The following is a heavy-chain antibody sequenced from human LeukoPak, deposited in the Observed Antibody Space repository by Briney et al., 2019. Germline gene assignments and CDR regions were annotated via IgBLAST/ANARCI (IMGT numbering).Heavy chain of an antibody. CDR3: SRNGLVDFDY. V-gene: IGHV3-49*04. J-gene: IGHJ4*02. Sequence: GGSLRLSCTTSGFAFDDFAMSGVRQPAGKGLEWVGFIRRRAYGGAAEYAASVKGRFIISRDDSKGTAYLQMNSLKTEDTAVYYCSRNGLVDFDYWGQGSRVIVSP. CDR1: GFAFDDFA. CDR2: IRRRAYGGAA.